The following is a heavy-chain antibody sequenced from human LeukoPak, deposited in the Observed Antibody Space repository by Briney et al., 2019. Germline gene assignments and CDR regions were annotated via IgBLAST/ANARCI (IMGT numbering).Heavy chain of an antibody. CDR2: ISRSGGNT. V-gene: IGHV3-64*01. D-gene: IGHD2-2*03. CDR3: ARVGDRSGNGYSH. CDR1: GFNFNYYG. J-gene: IGHJ4*02. Sequence: PGGSLRLSCAASGFNFNYYGMHWVRQAPGKGLEFVSAISRSGGNTYYANSVKGRFTISRDTSKNTLYLQVGSLRVEDMAVYYCARVGDRSGNGYSHWGQGTLVTVSS.